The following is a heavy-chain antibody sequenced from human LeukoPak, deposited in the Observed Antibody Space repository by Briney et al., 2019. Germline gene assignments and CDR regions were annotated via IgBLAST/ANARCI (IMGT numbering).Heavy chain of an antibody. CDR3: AKDAGDIVVVPAATGSDAFDI. Sequence: PGGSLRLSCAASGFTFSSYGMHWVRQAPGKGLEWVAFIWYDGSNKYYADSAKGRFTISRDNSKNTLYLQMNSLRAEDTAVYYCAKDAGDIVVVPAATGSDAFDIWGQGTMVTVSS. CDR2: IWYDGSNK. D-gene: IGHD2-2*01. CDR1: GFTFSSYG. J-gene: IGHJ3*02. V-gene: IGHV3-30*02.